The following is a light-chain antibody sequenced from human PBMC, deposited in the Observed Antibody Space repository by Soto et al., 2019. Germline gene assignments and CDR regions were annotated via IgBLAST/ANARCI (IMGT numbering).Light chain of an antibody. J-gene: IGKJ5*01. Sequence: DIQLTQSPSFLSASVRDRVTITCRASQGISTYLAWYQQKPGKAPKLLIYAASTLQSGVPSRFSGSASGTEFTLTISSLQPDDFATYYCQQYNTYSTFGQGTRLEI. CDR3: QQYNTYST. CDR1: QGISTY. CDR2: AAS. V-gene: IGKV1-9*01.